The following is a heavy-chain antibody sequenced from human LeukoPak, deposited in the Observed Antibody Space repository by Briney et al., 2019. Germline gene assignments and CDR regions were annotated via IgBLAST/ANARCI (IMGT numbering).Heavy chain of an antibody. CDR3: ARLLNNDNSGDPDTFDM. CDR2: ISYSGST. D-gene: IGHD3-22*01. J-gene: IGHJ3*02. Sequence: SETLSLTCSVSGGSISRHYWSWIRQPPGKGLEWIGYISYSGSTRYNPSFQSRVTISMEMSKTHFSLKLTSVTAADTAVYYCARLLNNDNSGDPDTFDMWGPGTMVTVSS. V-gene: IGHV4-59*08. CDR1: GGSISRHY.